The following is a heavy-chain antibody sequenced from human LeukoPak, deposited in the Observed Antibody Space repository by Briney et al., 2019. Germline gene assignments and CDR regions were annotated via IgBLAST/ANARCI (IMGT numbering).Heavy chain of an antibody. CDR1: GFNFSSYE. CDR2: ISSGSGFI. D-gene: IGHD4-17*01. V-gene: IGHV3-21*05. Sequence: PGGSLRLSCAASGFNFSSYEMNWVRQAPGKGLECVSYISSGSGFINYADSVKDRFTISRDNAKNSLYLQMNSLRAEDTAVYYCARDGTRLRFLDYWGQGTLVTVSS. CDR3: ARDGTRLRFLDY. J-gene: IGHJ4*02.